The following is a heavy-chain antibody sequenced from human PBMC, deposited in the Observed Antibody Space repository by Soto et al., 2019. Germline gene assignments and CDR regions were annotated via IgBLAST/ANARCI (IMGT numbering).Heavy chain of an antibody. V-gene: IGHV3-9*01. CDR2: ITWNSDNV. CDR3: VKDTSTGVGSTTYFDY. CDR1: GFTFANYA. J-gene: IGHJ4*02. D-gene: IGHD1-26*01. Sequence: EVQLVESGGDLVQPGRSLRLACTASGFTFANYAMHWVRQAPGKGLEWVSGITWNSDNVALAVSVQGRFTISRDNAKRSLYLEMNSLRPDDTALYYCVKDTSTGVGSTTYFDYWGQGTLVTVSS.